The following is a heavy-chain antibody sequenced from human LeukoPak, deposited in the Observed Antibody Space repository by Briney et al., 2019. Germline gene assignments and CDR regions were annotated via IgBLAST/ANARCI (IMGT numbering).Heavy chain of an antibody. CDR2: IYYSGST. Sequence: SETLSLTCTVSGGSISSYYWSWIRQPPGKGLEWIGYIYYSGSTNYNPSLKSRVTISVDTSKKQFSLKLGSVTAADTAVYYCAKAGGVYCSSTSCYVSWGQGTLVTVSS. D-gene: IGHD2-2*01. J-gene: IGHJ4*02. CDR1: GGSISSYY. CDR3: AKAGGVYCSSTSCYVS. V-gene: IGHV4-59*01.